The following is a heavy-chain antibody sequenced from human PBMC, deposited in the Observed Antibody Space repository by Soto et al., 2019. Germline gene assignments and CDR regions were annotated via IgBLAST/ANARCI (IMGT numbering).Heavy chain of an antibody. J-gene: IGHJ6*02. D-gene: IGHD3-16*01. CDR3: ASEGVRGMDV. Sequence: QVQLVQSGAEVKKPGASVKVSCKASGYTFTSYDINWVRQATGQGLEWMGWRNTNSGNTGYAQKFQGRVTMTRNTSISTAYMELSSLRSDDTVVYYGASEGVRGMDVWGQGTTVSVSS. V-gene: IGHV1-8*01. CDR2: RNTNSGNT. CDR1: GYTFTSYD.